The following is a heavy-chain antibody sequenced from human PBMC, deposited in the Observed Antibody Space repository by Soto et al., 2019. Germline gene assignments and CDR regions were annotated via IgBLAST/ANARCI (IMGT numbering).Heavy chain of an antibody. CDR2: IWYDGSNK. Sequence: GGSLRLSCAASGFTFSSYGMHWVRQAPGKGLEWVAVIWYDGSNKYYADSVKGRFTISRDNSKNTLYLQMNSLRAEDTAVYYCARAVDSYYYDYWGQGTLVTVSS. CDR3: ARAVDSYYYDY. V-gene: IGHV3-33*01. J-gene: IGHJ4*02. CDR1: GFTFSSYG. D-gene: IGHD5-18*01.